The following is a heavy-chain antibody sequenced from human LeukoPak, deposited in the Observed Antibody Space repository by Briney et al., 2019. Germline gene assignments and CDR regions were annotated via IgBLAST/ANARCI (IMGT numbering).Heavy chain of an antibody. D-gene: IGHD2-15*01. CDR2: ISSSRSYI. CDR1: GFTFSSYS. J-gene: IGHJ4*01. CDR3: ARGPRTFLGAVVAATFVFDY. V-gene: IGHV3-21*01. Sequence: PGGSLRLSCAASGFTFSSYSMNWVRQAPGKGLEWVSSISSSRSYIYYADSVKGRFTISRDNAKNSLYLQMNSLRAEDTAVYYCARGPRTFLGAVVAATFVFDYWGQEPWSPSPQ.